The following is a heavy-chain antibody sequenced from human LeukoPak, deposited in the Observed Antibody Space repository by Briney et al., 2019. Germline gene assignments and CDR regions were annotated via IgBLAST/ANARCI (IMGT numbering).Heavy chain of an antibody. J-gene: IGHJ4*02. V-gene: IGHV3-74*01. CDR2: INTDGSST. CDR1: GFTFDSYW. Sequence: GGSLRLSCAASGFTFDSYWMHWVRQAPGKGLVWVSRINTDGSSTNYADSVKGRFTISRDNAKNTLYLQMNSLRAEDTAVYYCARGPTSTYYGSGSYYSPILDYWGQGTLVTVSS. CDR3: ARGPTSTYYGSGSYYSPILDY. D-gene: IGHD3-10*01.